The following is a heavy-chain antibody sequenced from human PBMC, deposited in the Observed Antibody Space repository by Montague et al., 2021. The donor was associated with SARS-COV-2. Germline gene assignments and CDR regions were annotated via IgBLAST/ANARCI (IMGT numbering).Heavy chain of an antibody. J-gene: IGHJ4*02. V-gene: IGHV4-4*07. CDR3: GRGVVAATPVVDY. Sequence: SETLSLTCTVSGDSISSFYWNWIRQPAGKGLEWIGRIYARGGTXXXPSXKGRVTMSVDTSKNQFSLKLNSVTAADTAVYYCGRGVVAATPVVDYWGRGTLVTVSS. CDR2: IYARGGT. D-gene: IGHD2-15*01. CDR1: GDSISSFY.